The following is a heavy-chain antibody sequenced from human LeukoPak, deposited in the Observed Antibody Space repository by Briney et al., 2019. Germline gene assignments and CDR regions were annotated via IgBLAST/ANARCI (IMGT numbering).Heavy chain of an antibody. D-gene: IGHD6-13*01. CDR1: GFTFSSYA. J-gene: IGHJ4*02. CDR3: AAGYSNSLYYFDY. V-gene: IGHV3-23*01. CDR2: ISGSGGST. Sequence: GGSLRLSCAASGFTFSSYAMSWVRQAPGKGLEWVSAISGSGGSTYYADSVKGRFTISRDNSKNTLYLQMSSLRAEDTAVYYCAAGYSNSLYYFDYWGQGTLVTVSS.